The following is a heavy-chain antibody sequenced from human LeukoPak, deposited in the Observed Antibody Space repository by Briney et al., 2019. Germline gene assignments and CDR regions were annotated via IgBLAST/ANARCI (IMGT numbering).Heavy chain of an antibody. CDR3: TTYRSGHY. D-gene: IGHD6-19*01. CDR2: VTTKPNNYAT. CDR1: GFIFSGSD. J-gene: IGHJ4*02. Sequence: GGSLKLSCAASGFIFSGSDMHWVRQASGKGLEWAGRVTTKPNNYATTYGASVKGSFTISRDDSANTAYLQMNSLKTEDTAVYYCTTYRSGHYWGQGTLVTVSS. V-gene: IGHV3-73*01.